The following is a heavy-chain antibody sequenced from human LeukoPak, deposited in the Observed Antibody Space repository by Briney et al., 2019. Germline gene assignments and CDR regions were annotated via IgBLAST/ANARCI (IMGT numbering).Heavy chain of an antibody. V-gene: IGHV4-34*01. CDR1: GGSFSGYY. Sequence: SETLSLTCAVYGGSFSGYYWSWIRQPPGKGLEWIGEINHSGSTNYSPSLKSRVTISVDTSKNQFSLKLSSVTAADTAVYYCARGGIVATIYFDYWGQGTLVTVSS. CDR2: INHSGST. D-gene: IGHD5-12*01. J-gene: IGHJ4*02. CDR3: ARGGIVATIYFDY.